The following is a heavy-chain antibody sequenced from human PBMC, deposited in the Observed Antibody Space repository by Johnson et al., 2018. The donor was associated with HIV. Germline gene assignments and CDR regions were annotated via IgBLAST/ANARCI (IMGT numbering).Heavy chain of an antibody. CDR3: ARDKGIAARPDAFDI. Sequence: VQLVESGGGVVQPGRSLRLSCVVSGFTFSSYPMHWVRQAPGKGLEWVAIISYDGSNKYYADSVKGRFTISRDNSKNTLYLQMNSLSAEDTAVYYCARDKGIAARPDAFDIWGQGTMVTVSS. CDR2: ISYDGSNK. V-gene: IGHV3-30*04. D-gene: IGHD6-6*01. J-gene: IGHJ3*02. CDR1: GFTFSSYP.